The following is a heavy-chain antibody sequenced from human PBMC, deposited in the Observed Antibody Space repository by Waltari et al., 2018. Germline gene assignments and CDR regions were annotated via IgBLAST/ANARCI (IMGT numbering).Heavy chain of an antibody. CDR1: GSAFTSYS. V-gene: IGHV1-2*02. D-gene: IGHD1-26*01. Sequence: QVQLVQSGAEVKKPGASVKVSCQPSGSAFTSYSMHWVRQAPGQGLEWMGWIHPNSGGTNYAQKYQGRITMTRDTSISTVYMELSRLISNDTAVYYCARSYQSGSYSDYWGQGTPVTVSS. J-gene: IGHJ4*02. CDR2: IHPNSGGT. CDR3: ARSYQSGSYSDY.